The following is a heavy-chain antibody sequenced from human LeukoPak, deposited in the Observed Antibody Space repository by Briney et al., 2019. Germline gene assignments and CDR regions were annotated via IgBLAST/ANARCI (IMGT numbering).Heavy chain of an antibody. J-gene: IGHJ4*02. CDR2: IHQSGTT. V-gene: IGHV4-38-2*02. CDR3: ARAVERRIVN. Sequence: SEKLSLTTFVPAFSINSGYYWGWIRQHPRKWLECIGTIHQSGTTFYNSSLNSRVTMSLDTSNYQVSLKLSPVSAADTAVYYCARAVERRIVNWGRRSLVTVSS. CDR1: AFSINSGYY. D-gene: IGHD1-1*01.